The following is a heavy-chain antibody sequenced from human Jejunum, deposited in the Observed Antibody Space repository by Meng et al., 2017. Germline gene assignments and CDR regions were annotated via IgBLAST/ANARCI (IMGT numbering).Heavy chain of an antibody. Sequence: QVQPQRWGAGLLKPSGTRSLTCAVYGGSISGYFWSWIRQAPGEGLEWVGEFTRGGTTNYNPSLKSRVTISADTSKNQFSLTLSSVSAADTAVYYCARHEVDFDNWGQGTLVTVSS. V-gene: IGHV4-34*02. CDR2: FTRGGTT. D-gene: IGHD1-26*01. J-gene: IGHJ4*02. CDR1: GGSISGYF. CDR3: ARHEVDFDN.